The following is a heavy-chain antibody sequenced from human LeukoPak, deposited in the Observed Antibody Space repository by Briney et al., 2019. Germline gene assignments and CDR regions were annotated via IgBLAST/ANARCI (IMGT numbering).Heavy chain of an antibody. J-gene: IGHJ4*02. D-gene: IGHD2-15*01. CDR3: ARDGGGYCSGGSCYFVY. Sequence: ASVKVSCKASGYTFTSYGISWVRQAPGQGLEWMGWISAYNGNTNYAQKLQGRVTITTDTSTSTAYMELRSLRSDDTAVYYCARDGGGYCSGGSCYFVYWGQGTLVTVSS. V-gene: IGHV1-18*01. CDR2: ISAYNGNT. CDR1: GYTFTSYG.